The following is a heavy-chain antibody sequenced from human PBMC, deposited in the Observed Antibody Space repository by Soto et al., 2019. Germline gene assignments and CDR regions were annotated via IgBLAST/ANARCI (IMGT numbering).Heavy chain of an antibody. CDR2: IYYSGST. J-gene: IGHJ4*02. CDR1: GGSISSGDYY. D-gene: IGHD4-17*01. V-gene: IGHV4-30-4*01. CDR3: ARDYGDYGPEGY. Sequence: PSETLSLTCTVSGGSISSGDYYWSWIRQPPGKGPEWIGYIYYSGSTYYNPSLKSRVTISVDTSKNQFSLKLSSVTAADTAVYYCARDYGDYGPEGYWGQGTLVTVSS.